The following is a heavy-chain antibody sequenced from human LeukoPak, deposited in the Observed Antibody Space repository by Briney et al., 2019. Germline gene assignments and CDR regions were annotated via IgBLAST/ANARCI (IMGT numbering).Heavy chain of an antibody. Sequence: GGSLRLSCAASGFTFSDSWMSWVRQAPGQGLEWVANMNQDGSAKDYVDSVKGRFTISRDNARNSLYLQMSSLRAEDTAVYYCATYTHWVAGDVWGQGTTVTVSS. J-gene: IGHJ6*02. V-gene: IGHV3-7*01. CDR2: MNQDGSAK. D-gene: IGHD3-16*01. CDR1: GFTFSDSW. CDR3: ATYTHWVAGDV.